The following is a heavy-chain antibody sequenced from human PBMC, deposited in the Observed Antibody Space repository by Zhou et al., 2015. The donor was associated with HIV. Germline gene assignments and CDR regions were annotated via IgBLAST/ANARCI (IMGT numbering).Heavy chain of an antibody. CDR2: IIPVFASA. CDR3: ARGKLLWFGGSGHYVMDV. V-gene: IGHV1-69*01. D-gene: IGHD3-10*01. Sequence: QVQLVQSGAEVKKPGSSVKVSCKASGGTFSSYAISWVRQAPGEGLEWMGGIIPVFASANYAQKFQGRVTITADESTSTAYMELSSLRSEDTAVYYCARGKLLWFGGSGHYVMDVWGQGTTVTVSS. J-gene: IGHJ6*01. CDR1: GGTFSSYA.